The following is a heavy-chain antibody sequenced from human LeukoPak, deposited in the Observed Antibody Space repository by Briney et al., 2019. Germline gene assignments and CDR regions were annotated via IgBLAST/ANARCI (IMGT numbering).Heavy chain of an antibody. CDR3: ARDYDDNSRCFGY. V-gene: IGHV1-18*01. CDR2: ISAYSGHT. J-gene: IGHJ4*02. CDR1: GFTFTTSS. Sequence: ASVKVSCKTSGFTFTTSSINWVRQSPGQGLEWMGCISAYSGHTNYAQSLQGRVTMTRDTSTSTAYMELRSLRSDDTAVYYCARDYDDNSRCFGYWGQGTLVTVS. D-gene: IGHD4-23*01.